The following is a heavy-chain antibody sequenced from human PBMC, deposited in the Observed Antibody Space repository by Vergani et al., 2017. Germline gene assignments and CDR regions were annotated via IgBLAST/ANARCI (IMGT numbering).Heavy chain of an antibody. Sequence: EVQLVESGGGLVKPGGSLRLSCAASGFTFSSYSMNWVRQAPGKGLECVSSISSSSSYIYYADSVKRRFTISRNNAKNSLYLQMNSLRAEDTAVYYCARVGREAGYYFDYWGQGTLVTVST. D-gene: IGHD6-19*01. CDR1: GFTFSSYS. J-gene: IGHJ4*02. CDR3: ARVGREAGYYFDY. CDR2: ISSSSSYI. V-gene: IGHV3-21*01.